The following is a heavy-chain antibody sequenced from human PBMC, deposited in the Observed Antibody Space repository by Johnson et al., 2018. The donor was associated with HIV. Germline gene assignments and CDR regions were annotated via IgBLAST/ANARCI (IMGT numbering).Heavy chain of an antibody. J-gene: IGHJ3*02. D-gene: IGHD1-26*01. Sequence: VQLMESGGGVVQPGRSLRLSCAASGFTFSSYALHWVRQAPGKGLEWVGRIKSKSDGGTTDYAAPVRGRVTISRDDSKNTLFLQMNSLKTEDTAVYYCTTDAPFLGARDTDAFDIWGQGTMVTVSS. CDR1: GFTFSSYA. CDR2: IKSKSDGGTT. V-gene: IGHV3-15*01. CDR3: TTDAPFLGARDTDAFDI.